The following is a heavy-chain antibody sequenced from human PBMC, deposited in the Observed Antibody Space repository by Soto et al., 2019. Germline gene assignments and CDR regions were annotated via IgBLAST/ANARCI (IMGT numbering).Heavy chain of an antibody. V-gene: IGHV3-23*01. CDR3: AKYTRIMMFGVLITQDDYYYGMDV. CDR2: ISSSGVST. D-gene: IGHD3-3*01. CDR1: GFTFSSYA. Sequence: GGSLRLSCAASGFTFSSYAMNWVRQAPWKGLEWVSVISSSGVSTYYADSVKGRFTISRDNSKNTLYLQMNSLRGEDTAIYYCAKYTRIMMFGVLITQDDYYYGMDVCGQGTTVTVSS. J-gene: IGHJ6*02.